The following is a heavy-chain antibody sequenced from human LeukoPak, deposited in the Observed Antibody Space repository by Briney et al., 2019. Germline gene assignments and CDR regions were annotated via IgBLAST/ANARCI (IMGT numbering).Heavy chain of an antibody. CDR3: ARDSQRVSGYYSY. V-gene: IGHV3-21*01. J-gene: IGHJ4*02. CDR1: GFIFSSYS. CDR2: ISTSSSYI. Sequence: GGSLRLSCAASGFIFSSYSMSWVRQAPGKGLEWVSSISTSSSYIYYADSVKGRFTISRDNAKNSLYLQMNSLRAEDTAVYYCARDSQRVSGYYSYGGQGTLVTVSS. D-gene: IGHD3-22*01.